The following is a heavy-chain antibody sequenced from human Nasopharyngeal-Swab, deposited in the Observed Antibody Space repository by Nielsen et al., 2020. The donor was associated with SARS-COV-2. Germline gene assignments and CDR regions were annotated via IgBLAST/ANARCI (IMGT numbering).Heavy chain of an antibody. D-gene: IGHD2-15*01. CDR3: ARDGLDCSGGSCYSWAYYYYGMDV. V-gene: IGHV3-30*03. Sequence: VCQAPGKGLEWVAVISYDGSNKYYADSVKGRFTISRDNSKNMLYLQMNSLRAEDTAVYYCARDGLDCSGGSCYSWAYYYYGMDVWGQGTTVTVSS. J-gene: IGHJ6*02. CDR2: ISYDGSNK.